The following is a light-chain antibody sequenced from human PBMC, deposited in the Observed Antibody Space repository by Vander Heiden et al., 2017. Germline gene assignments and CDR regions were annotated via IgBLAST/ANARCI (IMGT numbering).Light chain of an antibody. CDR2: AAS. Sequence: DIQMTQSPSSLSASVGDGVTITCRASQTINHNYLSWYQQKSGSAPKLLIYAASILHSGVPTRFSGSGSGTDFTLTITSLQPEDSATYFCQQTYSHPRITFGQGTRLEIK. V-gene: IGKV1-39*01. J-gene: IGKJ5*01. CDR3: QQTYSHPRIT. CDR1: QTINHNY.